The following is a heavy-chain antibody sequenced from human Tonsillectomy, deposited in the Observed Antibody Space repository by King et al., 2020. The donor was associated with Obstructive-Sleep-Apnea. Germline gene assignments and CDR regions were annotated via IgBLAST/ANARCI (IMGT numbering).Heavy chain of an antibody. D-gene: IGHD3-9*01. Sequence: DVQLVESGGGLVQPGGSLRLSCAASGFTFSSYDMHWVRQATGKGLEWVSAIGTAGDPYYPGSVKGRFTISRENAKNSLYLQMNSLRAGDTAAYYCARSFGRVYYYDMLTGAPWGMDVWGQGTTVTVSS. J-gene: IGHJ6*02. CDR2: IGTAGDP. CDR1: GFTFSSYD. V-gene: IGHV3-13*05. CDR3: ARSFGRVYYYDMLTGAPWGMDV.